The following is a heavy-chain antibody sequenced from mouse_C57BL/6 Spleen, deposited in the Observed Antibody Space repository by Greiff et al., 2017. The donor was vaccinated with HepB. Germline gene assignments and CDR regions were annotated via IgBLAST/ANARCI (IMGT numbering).Heavy chain of an antibody. J-gene: IGHJ1*03. CDR1: GYTFTSYW. Sequence: VQLQQPGAELVMPGASVKLSCKASGYTFTSYWMHWVKQRPGQGLEWIGEIDPSDSYTNYNQKFKGKSTLTVDKSSSTAYMQLSSLTSEDSAVYYCARGGITTVGYWYFDVWGTGTTVTVSS. D-gene: IGHD1-1*01. CDR3: ARGGITTVGYWYFDV. CDR2: IDPSDSYT. V-gene: IGHV1-69*01.